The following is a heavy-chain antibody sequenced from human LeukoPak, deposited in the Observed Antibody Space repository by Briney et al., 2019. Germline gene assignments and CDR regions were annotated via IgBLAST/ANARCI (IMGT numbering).Heavy chain of an antibody. CDR2: INSVGTST. Sequence: PGGSLRLSCAASGFTFSSSWLHWLRQAPGKGLVWVSRINSVGTSTVYADSVRGRFTISRDDANNMLYLQMNSLRAEDSAVYYCARDDWGSALAWGQGTMVIVSS. D-gene: IGHD7-27*01. CDR3: ARDDWGSALA. V-gene: IGHV3-74*01. CDR1: GFTFSSSW. J-gene: IGHJ3*01.